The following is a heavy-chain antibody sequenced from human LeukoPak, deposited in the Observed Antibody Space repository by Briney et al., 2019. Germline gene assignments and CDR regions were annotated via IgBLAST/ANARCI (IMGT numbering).Heavy chain of an antibody. CDR1: GYTFTSYG. CDR3: ARPQYYYGSGSLAW. D-gene: IGHD3-10*01. V-gene: IGHV1-18*01. Sequence: ASVKVSCKASGYTFTSYGISWVRQAPGQGLEWMGWISAYNGNTNYAQKLQGRVTMTTDTSTSTAYMELRSLRSDDTAVYYCARPQYYYGSGSLAWWGQGTLVTVSS. CDR2: ISAYNGNT. J-gene: IGHJ4*02.